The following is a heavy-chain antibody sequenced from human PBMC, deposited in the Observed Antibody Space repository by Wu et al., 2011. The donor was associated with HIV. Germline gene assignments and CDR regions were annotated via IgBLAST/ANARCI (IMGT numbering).Heavy chain of an antibody. CDR3: ARAVVEAWVRIDY. J-gene: IGHJ4*02. Sequence: SGAEVKKPGASVTVSCKASGYTLISYGISWVRQAPGQGPEWMGWISAYNADTNYAQKFQGRVAMTRDTSTSTVYMELSSLRSEDTAVYYCARAVVEAWVRIDYWGRGTLVTVSS. CDR1: GYTLISYG. V-gene: IGHV1-18*01. CDR2: ISAYNADT. D-gene: IGHD1-1*01.